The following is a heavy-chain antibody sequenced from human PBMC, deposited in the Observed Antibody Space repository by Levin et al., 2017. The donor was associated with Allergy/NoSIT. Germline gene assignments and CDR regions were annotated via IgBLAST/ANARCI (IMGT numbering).Heavy chain of an antibody. J-gene: IGHJ4*02. V-gene: IGHV3-72*01. CDR1: GFIFSDHF. D-gene: IGHD6-13*01. CDR3: ARSTIYSSSWYYFDY. CDR2: TRNKANSYTT. Sequence: GGSLRLSCAASGFIFSDHFMDWVRQAPGKGLEWVGRTRNKANSYTTEYAASVKGRFTISRDDSKNSLYLQMNSLKTEDTAVYYCARSTIYSSSWYYFDYWGQGTLVTVSS.